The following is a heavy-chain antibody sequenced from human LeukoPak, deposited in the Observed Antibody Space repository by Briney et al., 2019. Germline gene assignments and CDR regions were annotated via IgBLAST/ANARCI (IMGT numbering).Heavy chain of an antibody. CDR2: VYYSGST. J-gene: IGHJ4*02. CDR3: ARADYGDGTYYFDY. CDR1: GGSISSYY. D-gene: IGHD4-17*01. Sequence: SETLSLTCTVSGGSISSYYWSWIRQPPGKGLEWIGYVYYSGSTNYNPSLKSRVTMSVDTSNNQFSLKLSSVTAADTAVYYCARADYGDGTYYFDYWGQGTLVTVSS. V-gene: IGHV4-59*12.